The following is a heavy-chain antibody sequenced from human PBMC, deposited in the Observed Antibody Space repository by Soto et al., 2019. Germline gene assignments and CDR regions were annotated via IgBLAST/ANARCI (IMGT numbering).Heavy chain of an antibody. D-gene: IGHD2-15*01. CDR3: ARGPRGCSGGSCYSDY. CDR2: INPSGGST. CDR1: GYTFTSYY. V-gene: IGHV1-46*03. Sequence: QVQLVQSGAEVKKPGASVKVSCKASGYTFTSYYMHWVRQAPGQGLEWMGIINPSGGSTSYAQKFQDRVTMTRDTSTSTVYMELSSLRSEDTAVYYCARGPRGCSGGSCYSDYWGQGTLVTVSS. J-gene: IGHJ4*02.